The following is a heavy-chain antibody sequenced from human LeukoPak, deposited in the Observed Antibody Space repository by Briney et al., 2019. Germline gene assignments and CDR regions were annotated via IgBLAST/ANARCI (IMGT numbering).Heavy chain of an antibody. J-gene: IGHJ2*01. Sequence: SETLSLTCTVSGGSIFSYYFNWIRQPPGKGLEWIGYIYSNEITNYNPSLRSRGTISIATSKNQFSLRLRSVTAADTAIYYCARRAYYDTSGYYPASGYFDLWGRGTLVTVSS. CDR1: GGSIFSYY. D-gene: IGHD3-22*01. V-gene: IGHV4-4*08. CDR2: IYSNEIT. CDR3: ARRAYYDTSGYYPASGYFDL.